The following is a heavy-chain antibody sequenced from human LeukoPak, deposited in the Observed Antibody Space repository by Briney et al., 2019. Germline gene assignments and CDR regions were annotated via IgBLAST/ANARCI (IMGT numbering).Heavy chain of an antibody. V-gene: IGHV3-74*01. CDR3: ARDEITTGYSSSWNWFDP. J-gene: IGHJ5*02. D-gene: IGHD6-13*01. CDR1: GFTFSSYW. Sequence: PGGSLRLSRAASGFTFSSYWMHWVRQAPGKGLVWVSRINSDGSSTSYADSVKGRFTISRDNAKNTLYLQMNSLRAEDTAVYYCARDEITTGYSSSWNWFDPWGQGTLVTVSS. CDR2: INSDGSST.